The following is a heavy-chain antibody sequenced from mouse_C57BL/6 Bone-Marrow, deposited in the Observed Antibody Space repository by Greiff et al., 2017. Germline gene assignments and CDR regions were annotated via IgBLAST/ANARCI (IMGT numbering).Heavy chain of an antibody. J-gene: IGHJ1*03. V-gene: IGHV1-72*01. Sequence: VKQRPGRGLEWIRRIDPNSGGTKYNEKFKSKATLTVDKPSSTAYMQLSSLTSEDSAVYYCAREDYYGSSWYFDVWGTGTTVTVSS. CDR3: AREDYYGSSWYFDV. D-gene: IGHD1-1*01. CDR2: IDPNSGGT.